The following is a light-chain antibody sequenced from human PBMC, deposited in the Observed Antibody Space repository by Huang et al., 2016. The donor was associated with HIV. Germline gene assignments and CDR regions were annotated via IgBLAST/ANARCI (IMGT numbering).Light chain of an antibody. V-gene: IGKV1-39*01. CDR3: QQGYSAWIT. CDR2: SAS. CDR1: QNINTY. J-gene: IGKJ5*01. Sequence: DILLTQSPSSLSASVGDRVTITCRSSQNINTYLNWYQQKPGKAPNLLIPSASTLQTGVPARVSGSGSGTDFTLTVNRLQPEDSATYYCQQGYSAWITFGQGTRL.